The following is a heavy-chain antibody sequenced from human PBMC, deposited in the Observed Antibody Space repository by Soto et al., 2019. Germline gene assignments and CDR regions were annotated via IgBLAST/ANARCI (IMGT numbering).Heavy chain of an antibody. CDR1: GGSISSGGTGSY. V-gene: IGHV4-31*03. D-gene: IGHD2-8*01. J-gene: IGHJ4*02. Sequence: QVQLQESGPGLVKPSQTLSLTCTVSGGSISSGGTGSYWTWIRQLPGKGLERIGYIYYTGNTYYNPPLTSRPPISIDTSENQFSPKLTSVTAAAADVYFCASGHDADKVRYGGQGTVVTVSS. CDR2: IYYTGNT. CDR3: ASGHDADKVRY.